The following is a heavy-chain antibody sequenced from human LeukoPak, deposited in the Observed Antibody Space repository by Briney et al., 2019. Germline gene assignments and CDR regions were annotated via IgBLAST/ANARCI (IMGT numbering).Heavy chain of an antibody. Sequence: SVKVSCKASGGTFSSYAISWVRQAPGQGLEWMGRIIPILGIANYAQKFQGRVTITADKSTSTAYMELSSLRSEDTAVYYCARDAVSSIQLCNEMDYWGQGTLVTVSS. D-gene: IGHD5-18*01. J-gene: IGHJ4*02. CDR1: GGTFSSYA. CDR2: IIPILGIA. V-gene: IGHV1-69*04. CDR3: ARDAVSSIQLCNEMDY.